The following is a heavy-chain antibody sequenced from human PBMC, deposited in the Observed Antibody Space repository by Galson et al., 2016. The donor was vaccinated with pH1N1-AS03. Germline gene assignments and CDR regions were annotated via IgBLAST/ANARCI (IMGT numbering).Heavy chain of an antibody. CDR2: IYTSGST. V-gene: IGHV4-61*02. J-gene: IGHJ4*02. Sequence: TLSLTCTVSGGSISSGSYYWSWIRQPAGKGLESIGRIYTSGSTNYNPSLKSRVTISVDTSKNQFSLKLSSVTAADTAVYYSARASPLPAGYFDYWGQGTLVTVSS. CDR1: GGSISSGSYY. CDR3: ARASPLPAGYFDY.